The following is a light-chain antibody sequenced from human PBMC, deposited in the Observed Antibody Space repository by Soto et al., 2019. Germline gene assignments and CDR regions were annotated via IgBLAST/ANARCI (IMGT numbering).Light chain of an antibody. CDR2: EVS. Sequence: QSALTQPASVSGSPGQSITISCTGTSSDVGGYNYVSWYQQQSGKAPKLVIHEVSNRPSGVSNRFSGSKSGNTASLTISGLQAEDEADYYCSSFTNSRAYVFGIGTKITAL. J-gene: IGLJ1*01. CDR3: SSFTNSRAYV. CDR1: SSDVGGYNY. V-gene: IGLV2-14*01.